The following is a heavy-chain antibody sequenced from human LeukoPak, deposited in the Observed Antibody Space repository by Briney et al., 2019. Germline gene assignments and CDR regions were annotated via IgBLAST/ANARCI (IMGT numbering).Heavy chain of an antibody. CDR3: ARSPPYCSSTSCSWFDP. Sequence: SQTLSLTCTVSGRSISSGGYYWSWIRQHPGTGLEWIGYIYYSGSTYYNPSLKSRVTISVDTSKNQFSLKLSSVTAADTAVYYCARSPPYCSSTSCSWFDPWGQGTLVTVSS. CDR2: IYYSGST. D-gene: IGHD2-2*01. CDR1: GRSISSGGYY. V-gene: IGHV4-31*03. J-gene: IGHJ5*02.